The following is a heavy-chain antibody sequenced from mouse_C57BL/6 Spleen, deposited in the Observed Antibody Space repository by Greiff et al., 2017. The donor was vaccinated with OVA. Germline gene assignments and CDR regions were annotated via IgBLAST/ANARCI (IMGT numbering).Heavy chain of an antibody. CDR2: IYPGSGST. CDR3: ARRDSYYVAMDY. CDR1: GYTFTSYW. V-gene: IGHV1-55*01. J-gene: IGHJ4*01. D-gene: IGHD2-3*01. Sequence: VQLQQPGAELVRPGSSVKLSCKASGYTFTSYWITWVKQRPGQGLEWIGDIYPGSGSTNYNEKFKSKATLTVDTSSSTAYMQLSSLTSEDSAVYYCARRDSYYVAMDYWGQGTSVTVSS.